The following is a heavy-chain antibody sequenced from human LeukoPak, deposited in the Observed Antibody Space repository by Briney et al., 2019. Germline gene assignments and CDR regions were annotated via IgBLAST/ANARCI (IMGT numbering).Heavy chain of an antibody. V-gene: IGHV3-23*01. CDR1: GLNFSMYA. CDR3: AKDRTATVTLDAFDI. CDR2: ISTSGGGT. Sequence: GGSLRLSCEVSGLNFSMYAMSWVRQAPGKGLEWVSAISTSGGGTYNADSVKGRFTISRDNSKNTLYLQMNSLRAEDTAVYYCAKDRTATVTLDAFDIWGQGTMVTVSS. J-gene: IGHJ3*02. D-gene: IGHD4-11*01.